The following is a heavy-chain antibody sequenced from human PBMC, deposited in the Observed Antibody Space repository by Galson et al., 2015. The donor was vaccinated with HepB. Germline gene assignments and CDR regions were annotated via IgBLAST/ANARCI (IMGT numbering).Heavy chain of an antibody. CDR1: GGTFSSYA. J-gene: IGHJ6*02. CDR3: ARAALEDDFWSGYYGRGTYYYYGMDV. CDR2: IIPIFGIA. Sequence: SVKVSCKASGGTFSSYAISWVRQAPGQGLEWMGGIIPIFGIANYAQKFQGRVTITADESTSTAYMELSSLRSEDTAVYYCARAALEDDFWSGYYGRGTYYYYGMDVWGQGTTVTVSS. D-gene: IGHD3-3*01. V-gene: IGHV1-69*13.